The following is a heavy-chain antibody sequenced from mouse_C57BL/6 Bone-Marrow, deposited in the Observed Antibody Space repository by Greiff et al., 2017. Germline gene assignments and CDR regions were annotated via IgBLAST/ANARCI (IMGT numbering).Heavy chain of an antibody. V-gene: IGHV1-63*01. CDR1: GYTFTNYW. CDR3: ARSLYYGYDWYFDV. CDR2: IYPGGGYT. Sequence: QVQLKESGAELVRPGTSVQMSCKASGYTFTNYWIGWAKQRPGHGLEWIGDIYPGGGYTNYNAKFKGKATLTADKCYSTSEDSAIYYCARSLYYGYDWYFDVWGTGTTVTVSS. D-gene: IGHD2-2*01. J-gene: IGHJ1*03.